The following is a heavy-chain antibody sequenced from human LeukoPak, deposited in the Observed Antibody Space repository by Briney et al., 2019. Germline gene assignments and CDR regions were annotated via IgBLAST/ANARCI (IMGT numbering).Heavy chain of an antibody. J-gene: IGHJ4*02. V-gene: IGHV1-2*02. CDR3: ARGGIAVAGTAY. CDR2: ISPSSGDT. D-gene: IGHD6-19*01. Sequence: GASVKVSCKASGYTFTDYYFHWVRQAPGQGLEWMGWISPSSGDTNYAQKFQGRVTMTRDKSTSTIYMELTTLTYDDTAVYFCARGGIAVAGTAYWGQGTLVTVSS. CDR1: GYTFTDYY.